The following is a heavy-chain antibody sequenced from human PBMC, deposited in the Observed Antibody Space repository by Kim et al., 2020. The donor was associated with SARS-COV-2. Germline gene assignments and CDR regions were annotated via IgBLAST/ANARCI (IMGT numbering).Heavy chain of an antibody. V-gene: IGHV6-1*01. CDR2: TYYRSKWYN. D-gene: IGHD6-13*01. CDR3: ARDPGYAISWYAFDY. Sequence: SQTLSLTCAISGDSVSSNSASWNWIRQSPSRGLEWRGRTYYRSKWYNDYAVSVRRRITIDPDTSKNQLSLHLNSVTPEDTALYYCARDPGYAISWYAFDYWGQGNLVTVSS. CDR1: GDSVSSNSAS. J-gene: IGHJ4*02.